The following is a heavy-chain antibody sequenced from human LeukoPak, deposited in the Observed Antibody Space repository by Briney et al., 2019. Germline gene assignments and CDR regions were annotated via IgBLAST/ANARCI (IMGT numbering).Heavy chain of an antibody. CDR3: AREYSSSSRWNWFDP. V-gene: IGHV4-34*01. CDR1: GGSFSGYY. Sequence: SETLSLTCAVHGGSFSGYYWSWIRQPPGKGLEWIGEINHSGSTNYNPSLKSRVTTSVDTSKNQFSLKLSSVTAADTAVYYCAREYSSSSRWNWFDPWGQGTLVTVSS. J-gene: IGHJ5*02. CDR2: INHSGST. D-gene: IGHD6-6*01.